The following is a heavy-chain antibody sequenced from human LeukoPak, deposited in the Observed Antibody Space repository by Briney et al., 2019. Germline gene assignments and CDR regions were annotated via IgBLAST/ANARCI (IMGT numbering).Heavy chain of an antibody. CDR3: ARDQYYYGSGSYNGFDY. CDR2: ISYDGSNK. J-gene: IGHJ4*02. CDR1: GFTFSSYA. D-gene: IGHD3-10*01. Sequence: GRSLRLSCAASGFTFSSYAMHWVRQAPGKGLEWVAVISYDGSNKYYADSVKGRFTISRDNSKNTLYLQMNSLRAEDTAVYYCARDQYYYGSGSYNGFDYWGQGTLVTVSS. V-gene: IGHV3-30-3*01.